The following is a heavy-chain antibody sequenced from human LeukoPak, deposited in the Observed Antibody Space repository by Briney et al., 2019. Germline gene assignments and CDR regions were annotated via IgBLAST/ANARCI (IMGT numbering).Heavy chain of an antibody. D-gene: IGHD6-13*01. CDR1: GGSINNYY. V-gene: IGHV4-59*08. CDR2: IYYTGST. J-gene: IGHJ3*02. CDR3: ARHGPERYSSSWYGAFDI. Sequence: KPSGTLSLTCTVSGGSINNYYWSWIRQPPGKGLESIGYIYYTGSTNYNPSLKSRVTISVDTSKKQFSLKLSSVTAADTAVYYCARHGPERYSSSWYGAFDIWGQGTMVTVSS.